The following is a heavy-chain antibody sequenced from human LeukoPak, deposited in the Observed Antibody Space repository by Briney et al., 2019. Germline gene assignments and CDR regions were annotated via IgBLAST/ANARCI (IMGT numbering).Heavy chain of an antibody. V-gene: IGHV1-69*04. CDR3: ARGAVAGLEGIDY. Sequence: ASVKVSCKASGGTFSSYAISWVRQAPGQGLEWMGRIIPIHNMINYAQNFQDRVTITADKSTSTAYMELSSLRSDDTAIYYCARGAVAGLEGIDYWGQGTLVTVSS. D-gene: IGHD6-19*01. J-gene: IGHJ4*02. CDR1: GGTFSSYA. CDR2: IIPIHNMI.